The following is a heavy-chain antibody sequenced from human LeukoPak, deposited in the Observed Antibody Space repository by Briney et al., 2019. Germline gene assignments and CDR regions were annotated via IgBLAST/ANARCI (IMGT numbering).Heavy chain of an antibody. CDR2: IIPIFGTA. D-gene: IGHD3-22*01. CDR1: GGPFSSYA. CDR3: ARDKASYYDSSGPPGANWFDP. Sequence: SVKVSCKASGGPFSSYAISWVRQAPGQGLEWMGGIIPIFGTANYAQKFQGRVTITTDESTSTAYMELSSLRSEDTAVYYCARDKASYYDSSGPPGANWFDPWGQGTLVTVSS. V-gene: IGHV1-69*05. J-gene: IGHJ5*02.